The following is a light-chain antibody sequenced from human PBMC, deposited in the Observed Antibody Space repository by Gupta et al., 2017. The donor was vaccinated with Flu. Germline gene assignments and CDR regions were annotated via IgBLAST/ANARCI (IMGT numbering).Light chain of an antibody. Sequence: DIVMTQSPLSLPVTPGEPASISCRSSQSLLHSNGYNYMDWYLQKPGQSPQFLIYLGSNRASGVPDRFSGSGSGTVFTLKISRVEAEDVGVYYCMQALQTPWTFGQGTKVEIK. CDR2: LGS. J-gene: IGKJ1*01. CDR3: MQALQTPWT. CDR1: QSLLHSNGYNY. V-gene: IGKV2-28*01.